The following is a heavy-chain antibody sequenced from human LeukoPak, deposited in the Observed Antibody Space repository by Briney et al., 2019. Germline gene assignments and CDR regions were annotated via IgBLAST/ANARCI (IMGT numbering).Heavy chain of an antibody. CDR3: ATRLIAAAGFDY. CDR2: IKSKTDGGTT. V-gene: IGHV3-15*01. Sequence: GSLRLSCAASGFTFSNAWMNWVRQAPGKGLEWVGRIKSKTDGGTTDYAAPVKGRFTISGDDSKNTLYLQMNSLKTEDTAVYYCATRLIAAAGFDYWGRGTLVTVSS. CDR1: GFTFSNAW. D-gene: IGHD6-13*01. J-gene: IGHJ4*02.